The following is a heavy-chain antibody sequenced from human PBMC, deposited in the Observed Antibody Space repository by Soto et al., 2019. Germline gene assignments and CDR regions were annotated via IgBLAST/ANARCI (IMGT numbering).Heavy chain of an antibody. V-gene: IGHV1-8*01. J-gene: IGHJ6*02. CDR1: GYTFTSYD. CDR2: MNPNSGNT. D-gene: IGHD3-10*01. Sequence: ASVKVSCKASGYTFTSYDINWVRQATGQGLEWMGWMNPNSGNTGYAQKFQGRVTMTRNTSMSTAYMELSSLRSEDTAVYYCARHGGFGGSGDFYYYYGMDVWGQGTTVTVSS. CDR3: ARHGGFGGSGDFYYYYGMDV.